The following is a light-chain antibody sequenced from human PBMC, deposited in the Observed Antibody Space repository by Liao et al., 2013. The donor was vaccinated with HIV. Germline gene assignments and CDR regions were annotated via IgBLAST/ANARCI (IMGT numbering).Light chain of an antibody. J-gene: IGLJ3*02. V-gene: IGLV3-1*01. CDR1: KLGDIY. CDR2: QDT. Sequence: YELTQPPSVSVSPGQTASITCSGDKLGDIYTWWYQQKPGQSPVLVIYQDTKRPSGIPERFSGSNSGNTATLTISGTQPMDEADYYCQAWDSSTGVFGGGTQLTVL. CDR3: QAWDSSTGV.